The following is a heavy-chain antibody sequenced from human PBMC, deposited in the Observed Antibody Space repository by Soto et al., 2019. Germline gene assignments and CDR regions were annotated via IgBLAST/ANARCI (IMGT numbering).Heavy chain of an antibody. CDR3: AKGGGGDHGY. CDR1: GFIFTTSD. Sequence: EVQLVESEGGLVQPGGSLRLSCEASGFIFTTSDMSWVRQAPGKGLEWISSITITGDTTHYADSVKGRFTISRDNSRNPVYLQRNSLRVDDAAVYYWAKGGGGDHGYWGQGTLVAVSS. J-gene: IGHJ4*02. CDR2: ITITGDTT. D-gene: IGHD2-21*02. V-gene: IGHV3-23*04.